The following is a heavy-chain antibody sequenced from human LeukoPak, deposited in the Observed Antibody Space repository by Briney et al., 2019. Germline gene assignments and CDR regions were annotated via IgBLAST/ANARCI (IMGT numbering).Heavy chain of an antibody. D-gene: IGHD1-26*01. CDR2: ISSSSSYI. CDR1: GFTFSSYS. CDR3: ARVGERGFDY. J-gene: IGHJ4*02. V-gene: IGHV3-21*01. Sequence: GGSLRLSCAASGFTFSSYSMNWVRQAPGKGLEWVSSISSSSSYIYYADSVKGRFTIPRDNAKNSLYLQMNSLRAEDTAVYYCARVGERGFDYWGQGTLVTVSS.